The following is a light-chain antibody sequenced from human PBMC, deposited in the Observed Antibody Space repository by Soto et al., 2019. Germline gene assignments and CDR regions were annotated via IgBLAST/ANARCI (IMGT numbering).Light chain of an antibody. CDR2: YAS. J-gene: IGKJ5*01. Sequence: EIMMTQSPATLSVSPGERATLSCGASQSVSNNLAWYQQKPGQAPRLLIYYASTRATGVPARFSGSGSGTEFTLTISSLQSEDFALYYCQQYNNWPPITFGQGTRLEIK. V-gene: IGKV3-15*01. CDR3: QQYNNWPPIT. CDR1: QSVSNN.